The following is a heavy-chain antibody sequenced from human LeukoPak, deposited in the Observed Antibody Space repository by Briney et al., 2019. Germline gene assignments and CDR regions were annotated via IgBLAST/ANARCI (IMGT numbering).Heavy chain of an antibody. Sequence: GASVKVSCKASGYTFTSYGISWVRQAPGQGLEWMGWISAYNGNTNYAQKLQGRVTMTTDTSTSTAYMELRSLRSDDTAVYYCARVPGYCSSTSCSTYWFDPWGQGTLVTVSS. CDR2: ISAYNGNT. D-gene: IGHD2-2*02. CDR3: ARVPGYCSSTSCSTYWFDP. CDR1: GYTFTSYG. V-gene: IGHV1-18*01. J-gene: IGHJ5*02.